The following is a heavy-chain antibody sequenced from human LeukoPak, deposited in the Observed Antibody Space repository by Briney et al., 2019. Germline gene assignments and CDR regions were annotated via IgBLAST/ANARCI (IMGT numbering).Heavy chain of an antibody. V-gene: IGHV4-59*01. CDR1: GGSFSGYY. CDR3: ARASSGWYNWFDP. CDR2: IYYSGST. D-gene: IGHD6-19*01. Sequence: SETLSLTCAVYGGSFSGYYWSWIRQSPGKGLEWIGYIYYSGSTNYNPSLESRVTISVDTSKNQFSLKLSSVTAADTAVYYCARASSGWYNWFDPWGQGTLVTVSS. J-gene: IGHJ5*02.